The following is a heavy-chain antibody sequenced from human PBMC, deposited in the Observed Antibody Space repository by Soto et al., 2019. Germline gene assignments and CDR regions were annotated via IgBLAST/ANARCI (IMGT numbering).Heavy chain of an antibody. CDR2: ISSSSSYI. Sequence: GGSLRLSCAASGFTFSSYSMNWVRQAPGKGLEWVSSISSSSSYIYYADSVKGRFTISRDNAKNSLYLQMNSLRAEDTAVYYCATYCSSTSCYVEAFDIWGQGTMVTVSS. CDR3: ATYCSSTSCYVEAFDI. D-gene: IGHD2-2*01. CDR1: GFTFSSYS. V-gene: IGHV3-21*01. J-gene: IGHJ3*02.